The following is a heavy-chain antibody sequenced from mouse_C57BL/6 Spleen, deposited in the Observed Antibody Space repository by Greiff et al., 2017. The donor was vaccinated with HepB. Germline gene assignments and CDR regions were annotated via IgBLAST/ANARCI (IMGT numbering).Heavy chain of an antibody. V-gene: IGHV1-80*01. J-gene: IGHJ4*01. Sequence: QVHVKQSGAELVKPGASVKISCKASGYAFSSYWMNWVKQRPGKGLEWIGQIYPGDGDTNYNGKFKGKATLTADKSSSTAYMQLSSLTSEDSAVYFCARWGFYAMDYWGQGTSVTVSS. CDR3: ARWGFYAMDY. CDR1: GYAFSSYW. CDR2: IYPGDGDT.